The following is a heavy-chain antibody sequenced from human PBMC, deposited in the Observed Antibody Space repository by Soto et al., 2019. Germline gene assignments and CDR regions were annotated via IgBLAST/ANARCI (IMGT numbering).Heavy chain of an antibody. CDR3: AKAPFSSGWPGY. D-gene: IGHD6-19*01. CDR1: GFTFSSYA. V-gene: IGHV3-23*01. Sequence: PGGSLRLSCAASGFTFSSYAMSWVRQAPGKGLEWVSAISGSGGSTYYADSVKGRFTISRDNSKNTLYLQMNSLRAEDTAAYYCAKAPFSSGWPGYWGQGTLVTVSS. J-gene: IGHJ4*02. CDR2: ISGSGGST.